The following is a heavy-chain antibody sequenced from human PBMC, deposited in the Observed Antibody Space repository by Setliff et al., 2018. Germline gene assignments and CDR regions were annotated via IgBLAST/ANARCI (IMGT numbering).Heavy chain of an antibody. J-gene: IGHJ6*02. Sequence: SVKVSCKASGGTFSSYAISWVRQAPGQGFEWMGGIIPVFGTADYAQKFQGRVTITADESTTTFYMEVSSLRSDDTAVYYCAGEFYSFWSGYTDRQYYFYGMDVWGQGTTVTV. CDR1: GGTFSSYA. CDR2: IIPVFGTA. D-gene: IGHD3-3*01. CDR3: AGEFYSFWSGYTDRQYYFYGMDV. V-gene: IGHV1-69*13.